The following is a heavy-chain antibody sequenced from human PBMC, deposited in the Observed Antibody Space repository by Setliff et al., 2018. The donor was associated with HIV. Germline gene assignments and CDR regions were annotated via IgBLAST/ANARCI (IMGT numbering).Heavy chain of an antibody. V-gene: IGHV4-4*07. Sequence: PSETLSLTCTVSGGSISRYYWSWIRQPAGKGLEWIGRIYPSGNINYNPSLKSRLNMSIDTSKNQFSLKLSSVTATDTAVYYCARDAGPHYGSGPPLEYWGQGIQVTVSS. CDR3: ARDAGPHYGSGPPLEY. CDR2: IYPSGNI. D-gene: IGHD3-10*01. CDR1: GGSISRYY. J-gene: IGHJ4*02.